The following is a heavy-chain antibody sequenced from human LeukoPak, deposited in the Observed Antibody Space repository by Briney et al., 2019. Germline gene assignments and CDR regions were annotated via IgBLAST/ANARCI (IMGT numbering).Heavy chain of an antibody. V-gene: IGHV4-59*01. CDR1: GGSISSYY. D-gene: IGHD2-2*01. CDR3: ARGPSRYRSSTSCYSFALDI. CDR2: IYYSGST. Sequence: MPSETLSLTCTVSGGSISSYYWSWIRQPPGKGLEWIGYIYYSGSTNYNPSLKSRVTISVDTSKNHFSLKLSPVTAADTAVYYCARGPSRYRSSTSCYSFALDIWGQGTMVTVSS. J-gene: IGHJ3*02.